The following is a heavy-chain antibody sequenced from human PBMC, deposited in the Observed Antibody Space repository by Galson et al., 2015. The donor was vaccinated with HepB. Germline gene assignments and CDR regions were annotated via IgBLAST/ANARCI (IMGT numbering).Heavy chain of an antibody. CDR2: ISSNGGST. V-gene: IGHV3-64D*06. CDR1: GFTFSSYA. J-gene: IGHJ3*02. D-gene: IGHD6-19*01. CDR3: VKGVGWYVAFDI. Sequence: SLRLSCAASGFTFSSYAMHWVRQAPGKGLEYVSAISSNGGSTYYADSVKGRFTISRDNSKNTLYLQMSSLRAEDTAVYYCVKGVGWYVAFDIWGQGTMVTVSS.